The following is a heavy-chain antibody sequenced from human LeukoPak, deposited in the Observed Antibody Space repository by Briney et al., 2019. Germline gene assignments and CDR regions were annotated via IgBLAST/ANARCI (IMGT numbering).Heavy chain of an antibody. V-gene: IGHV1-24*01. CDR3: ATETLAGPWYFDL. CDR1: GYTLTELS. Sequence: EASVKASCKVSGYTLTELSMHWVRQAPGKGLEWMGGFDPEDGETIYAQKFQGRVTMTEDTSTDTAYMELSSLRSEDTAVYYCATETLAGPWYFDLWGRGTLVTVSS. D-gene: IGHD6-13*01. CDR2: FDPEDGET. J-gene: IGHJ2*01.